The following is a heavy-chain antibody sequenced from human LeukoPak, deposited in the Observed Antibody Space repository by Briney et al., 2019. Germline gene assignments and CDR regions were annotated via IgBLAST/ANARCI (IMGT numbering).Heavy chain of an antibody. J-gene: IGHJ4*02. V-gene: IGHV4-34*01. Sequence: PPETLSLTCAVYGGFFSGYYWSWIRHPPGEGLEWIRDINHSGSTNYNPTLKSRLTISVDTSKSQFSLKLSSVTAADTAVYYCARLRGYYFGSGTHTGFDYWGQGTLVTVSS. CDR3: ARLRGYYFGSGTHTGFDY. CDR2: INHSGST. D-gene: IGHD3-10*01. CDR1: GGFFSGYY.